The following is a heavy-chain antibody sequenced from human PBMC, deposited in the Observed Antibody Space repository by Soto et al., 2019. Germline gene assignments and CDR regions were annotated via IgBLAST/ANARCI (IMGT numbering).Heavy chain of an antibody. CDR3: ARLHDCSGGSCYSEGIYY. CDR2: ISSSSSYI. V-gene: IGHV3-21*01. Sequence: LRLSCAASGFTFSSYSMNWVRQAPGKGLEWVSSISSSSSYIYYADSVKGRFTISRDNAKNSLYLQMNSLRAEDTAVYYCARLHDCSGGSCYSEGIYYWGQGTLVTVSS. D-gene: IGHD2-15*01. CDR1: GFTFSSYS. J-gene: IGHJ4*02.